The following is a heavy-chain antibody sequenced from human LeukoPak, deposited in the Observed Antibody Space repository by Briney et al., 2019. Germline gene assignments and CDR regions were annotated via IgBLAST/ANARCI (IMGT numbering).Heavy chain of an antibody. D-gene: IGHD3-16*01. J-gene: IGHJ5*02. CDR1: RFNFSSYW. Sequence: GGSLRLSCAAPRFNFSSYWVSWVRQAPGKGLEWVANIKQDGSEKYYVDSVKGRFTISIDKAKNSLDLQMNCLRADDSDVNCCGSRGRVAPAPGNWFDPWGQGTLVTVSS. CDR2: IKQDGSEK. V-gene: IGHV3-7*01. CDR3: GSRGRVAPAPGNWFDP.